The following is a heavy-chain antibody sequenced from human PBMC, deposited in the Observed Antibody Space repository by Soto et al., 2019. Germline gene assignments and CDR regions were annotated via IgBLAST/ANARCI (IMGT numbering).Heavy chain of an antibody. J-gene: IGHJ5*02. CDR1: GFRFDTYS. CDR3: AREKIVLAPAAVRWFDP. V-gene: IGHV3-48*02. D-gene: IGHD2-2*01. Sequence: GRSMRLSCAASGFRFDTYSMNWVRQAPGKGLEWVAYISTTSSTIYYADSVKGRFTVSRDNARNSLYLQMDSLRDEDTAVYYCAREKIVLAPAAVRWFDPWGQGTLVTVSS. CDR2: ISTTSSTI.